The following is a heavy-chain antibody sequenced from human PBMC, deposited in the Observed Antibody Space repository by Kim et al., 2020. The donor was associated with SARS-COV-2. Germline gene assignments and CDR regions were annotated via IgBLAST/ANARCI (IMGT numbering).Heavy chain of an antibody. D-gene: IGHD3-10*01. CDR2: ISYDGSNK. CDR3: AGNVIDYYGSGSFKAHSYYYGMDV. V-gene: IGHV3-33*05. Sequence: GGSLRLSCAASGFTFSSYGMHWVRQAPGKGLEWVAVISYDGSNKYYADSVKGRFTISRDNSKNTLYLQMNSLRAEDTAVYYCAGNVIDYYGSGSFKAHSYYYGMDVWGQGTTVTVSS. CDR1: GFTFSSYG. J-gene: IGHJ6*02.